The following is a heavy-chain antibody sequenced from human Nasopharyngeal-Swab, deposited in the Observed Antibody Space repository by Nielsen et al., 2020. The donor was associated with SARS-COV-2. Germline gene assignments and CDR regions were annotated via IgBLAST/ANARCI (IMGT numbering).Heavy chain of an antibody. Sequence: GESLKISCAASGFTFSSLWMSWVRQVPGKGLEWVADINPDGSEKFYVDSVKGRFTISRDNAKNSMSLQMNSLRVEDTAVYYCARSLGAEVLAVEHYWGQGTPVTVSS. D-gene: IGHD3-10*01. V-gene: IGHV3-7*01. J-gene: IGHJ4*02. CDR2: INPDGSEK. CDR1: GFTFSSLW. CDR3: ARSLGAEVLAVEHY.